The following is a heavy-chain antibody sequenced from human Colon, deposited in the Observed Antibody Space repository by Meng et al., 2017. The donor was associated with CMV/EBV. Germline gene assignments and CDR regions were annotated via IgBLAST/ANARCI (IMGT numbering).Heavy chain of an antibody. CDR2: IYYTGRT. V-gene: IGHV4-59*02. CDR1: EFTVSSNY. Sequence: GSLRLSCTASEFTVSSNYMSWIRQSPGKGLEWIGYIYYTGRTNYNPSLRSRVTMSIDSSKNQFSLSLNSVTAADSALYYCASGPIVLVSGAIPRFDRWGQGTLVTVSS. D-gene: IGHD2-8*02. CDR3: ASGPIVLVSGAIPRFDR. J-gene: IGHJ4*02.